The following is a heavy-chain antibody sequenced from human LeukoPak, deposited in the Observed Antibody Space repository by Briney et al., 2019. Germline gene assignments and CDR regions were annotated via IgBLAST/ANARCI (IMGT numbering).Heavy chain of an antibody. V-gene: IGHV3-30*02. CDR3: AKIEGKYQLANVPDH. CDR1: GFTFSTYG. J-gene: IGHJ4*02. Sequence: PGGSLKPSCAASGFTFSTYGMHWVRQAPGKGLEWVAFIRYDGNNKYYADFVKGRFTISRDNSKNTLYLHMNSLRTEDTAVYYCAKIEGKYQLANVPDHWGQGTLVTDSS. CDR2: IRYDGNNK. D-gene: IGHD2-2*01.